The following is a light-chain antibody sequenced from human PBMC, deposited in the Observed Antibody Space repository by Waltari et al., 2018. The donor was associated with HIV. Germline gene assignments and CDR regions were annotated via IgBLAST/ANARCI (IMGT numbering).Light chain of an antibody. CDR2: EVL. Sequence: QSALTQPPSASGSPGQSVTISCTGTSSDIGDYDYVSWYQHQPGEAPKLLIYEVLNRPSGLPHRCAGSNASNTASLTVSGFQAEDEADYYCSSYGGNSNVIFGGGTKLTVL. CDR1: SSDIGDYDY. V-gene: IGLV2-8*01. CDR3: SSYGGNSNVI. J-gene: IGLJ2*01.